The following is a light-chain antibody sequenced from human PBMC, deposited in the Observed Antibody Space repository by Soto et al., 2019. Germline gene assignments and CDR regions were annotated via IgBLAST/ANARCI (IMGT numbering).Light chain of an antibody. CDR2: SNN. CDR3: AAWDDSLNGPV. Sequence: QLVLTQPPSASGTPGQRVTISCSGSSSNIGSNTVNWYQQLPGTAPKLLIYSNNQRPSGVPDRFSGSKSGTSASLAISGLQSAEEADYYCAAWDDSLNGPVFGGGTKLTVL. CDR1: SSNIGSNT. J-gene: IGLJ3*02. V-gene: IGLV1-44*01.